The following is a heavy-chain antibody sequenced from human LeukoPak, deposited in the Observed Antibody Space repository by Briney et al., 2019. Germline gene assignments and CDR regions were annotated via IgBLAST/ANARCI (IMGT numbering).Heavy chain of an antibody. J-gene: IGHJ4*02. D-gene: IGHD6-19*01. CDR2: IDWDDDK. CDR3: ARIHRYSSGWDFVY. Sequence: ESGPALVKPTQTPTLTCTFSGFSLSTSGMCVSWIRQPPGKALEWLARIDWDDDKYYSTSLKTRLTISKDTSKNQVALTMTNMDPVDTATYYCARIHRYSSGWDFVYWGQGTLVTVSS. V-gene: IGHV2-70*11. CDR1: GFSLSTSGMC.